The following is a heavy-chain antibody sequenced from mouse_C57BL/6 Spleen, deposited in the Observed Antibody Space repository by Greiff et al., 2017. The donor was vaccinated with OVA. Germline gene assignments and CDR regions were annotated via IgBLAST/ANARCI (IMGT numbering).Heavy chain of an antibody. CDR1: GYTFTDYE. J-gene: IGHJ4*01. CDR2: IDPETGGT. Sequence: QVHVKQSGAELVRPGASVTLSCKASGYTFTDYEMHWVKQTPVHGLEWIGAIDPETGGTAYNQKFKGKAILTADKSSSTAYMELRSLTSEDSAVYYCTKNYDYDEEGYAMDYWGQGTSVTVSS. D-gene: IGHD2-4*01. V-gene: IGHV1-15*01. CDR3: TKNYDYDEEGYAMDY.